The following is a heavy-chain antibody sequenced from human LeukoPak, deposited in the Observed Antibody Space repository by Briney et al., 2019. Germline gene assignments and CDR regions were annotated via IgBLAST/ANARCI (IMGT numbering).Heavy chain of an antibody. V-gene: IGHV3-66*01. Sequence: GGSLRLSCAASGFTFSSYGMHWVRQAPGKGLEWVSVIYSGGSTYYADSVKGRFTISRDNSKNTLYLQMNSLRAEDTAVYYCARAGMFGEFYYYGMDVWGQGTTVTVSS. D-gene: IGHD3-10*02. J-gene: IGHJ6*02. CDR2: IYSGGST. CDR3: ARAGMFGEFYYYGMDV. CDR1: GFTFSSYG.